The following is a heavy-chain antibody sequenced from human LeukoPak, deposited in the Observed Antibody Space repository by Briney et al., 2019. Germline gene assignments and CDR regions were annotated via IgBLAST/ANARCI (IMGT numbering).Heavy chain of an antibody. CDR2: INHSGST. J-gene: IGHJ5*02. CDR3: ARKDLNWFDP. Sequence: SETLSLTCTVSGGSISSYYRSWIRQPPGKGLEWIGEINHSGSTNYNPSLKSRVTISVDTSKNQFSLKLSSVTAADTAVYYCARKDLNWFDPWGQGTLVTVSS. CDR1: GGSISSYY. V-gene: IGHV4-34*01.